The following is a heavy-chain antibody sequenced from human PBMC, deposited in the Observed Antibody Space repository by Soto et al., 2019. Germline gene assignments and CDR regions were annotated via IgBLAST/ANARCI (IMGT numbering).Heavy chain of an antibody. J-gene: IGHJ6*03. Sequence: QMQLVESGGGVVQPGTSLRLSCAASGFTFSNYAMHWVRQAPGKGLEWVTIIWYDGSDKNYGDSVKGRFTISRDNSKNTMYLQMNSLRGDDTAVYYCARDSGGDYHNYYLNVWGKGTTVTVSS. D-gene: IGHD4-17*01. CDR3: ARDSGGDYHNYYLNV. CDR2: IWYDGSDK. V-gene: IGHV3-33*01. CDR1: GFTFSNYA.